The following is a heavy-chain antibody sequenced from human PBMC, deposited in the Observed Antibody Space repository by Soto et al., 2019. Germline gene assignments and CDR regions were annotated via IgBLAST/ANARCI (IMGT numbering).Heavy chain of an antibody. V-gene: IGHV4-38-2*01. CDR3: ERNKVDRGGPFEY. J-gene: IGHJ4*02. CDR1: GYAITSGFY. Sequence: SLTCGASGYAITSGFYWAWLRLSPGKGLEWIGCVYHSGSTYYNPSLKSRVAISVDTSKTQFSLRMTSVTATDTAMYYSERNKVDRGGPFEYWGQGVQVTVS. D-gene: IGHD5-12*01. CDR2: VYHSGST.